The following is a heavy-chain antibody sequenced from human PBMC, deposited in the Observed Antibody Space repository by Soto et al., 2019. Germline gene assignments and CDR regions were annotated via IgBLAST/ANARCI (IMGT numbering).Heavy chain of an antibody. J-gene: IGHJ6*02. CDR3: ARIADCSTTSCSFPSRFHIRGYYYYYGVDV. Sequence: ASVKVSCKASGYTFTSYGISWVRQAPGQGLEWVGWISAYNGNSNYAQKYHGRVTMTTDTSTNTAYMEMSSLRSDDTAVYYCARIADCSTTSCSFPSRFHIRGYYYYYGVDVWGQGTTVTAP. V-gene: IGHV1-18*01. CDR1: GYTFTSYG. D-gene: IGHD2-2*01. CDR2: ISAYNGNS.